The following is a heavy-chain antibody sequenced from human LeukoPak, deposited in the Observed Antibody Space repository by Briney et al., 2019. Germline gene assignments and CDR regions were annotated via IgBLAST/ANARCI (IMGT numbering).Heavy chain of an antibody. J-gene: IGHJ5*02. D-gene: IGHD3-9*01. CDR2: INHSGTT. CDR1: GGSFSGYY. Sequence: SETLSLTCVVYGGSFSGYYWSWIRQPPGKGLEWIGEINHSGTTNYNPSLKSRATISIDTSKNHFSLKLNSVTAADTAVYYCARVDILTGSGNWLDPWGQGTLVTVSS. V-gene: IGHV4-34*01. CDR3: ARVDILTGSGNWLDP.